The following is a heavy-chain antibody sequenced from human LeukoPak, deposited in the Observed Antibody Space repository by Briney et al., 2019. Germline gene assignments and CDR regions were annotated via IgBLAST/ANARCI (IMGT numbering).Heavy chain of an antibody. J-gene: IGHJ4*02. Sequence: GGSLRLSCAASGFTFSSYEMNWVRQAPGKGLEWVSYISSSGSTIYYADSVKGRFTISRDNSKNMLYLQMNSLRAEDTAVYYCARGGKSGYYYGYWGQGTLVTVSS. CDR2: ISSSGSTI. CDR1: GFTFSSYE. V-gene: IGHV3-48*03. CDR3: ARGGKSGYYYGY. D-gene: IGHD3-22*01.